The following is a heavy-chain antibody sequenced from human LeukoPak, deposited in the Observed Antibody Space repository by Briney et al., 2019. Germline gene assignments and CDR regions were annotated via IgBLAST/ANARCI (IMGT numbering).Heavy chain of an antibody. Sequence: PGGSLRLSCAASGFTFSDYYMSWIRQAPGKGLEWVSYISSSGSTIYYADSVKGRFTISRDNAKNSLYLQMNSLRAEDTAVYYCARDGQWLDPYYYYMDVWGKGTTVTVSS. CDR1: GFTFSDYY. J-gene: IGHJ6*03. CDR3: ARDGQWLDPYYYYMDV. D-gene: IGHD6-19*01. CDR2: ISSSGSTI. V-gene: IGHV3-11*04.